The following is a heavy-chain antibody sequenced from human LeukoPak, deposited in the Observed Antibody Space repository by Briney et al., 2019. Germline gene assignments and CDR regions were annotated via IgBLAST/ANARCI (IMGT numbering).Heavy chain of an antibody. CDR2: ISGYNGNT. CDR1: GYTFTSYG. D-gene: IGHD3-10*01. Sequence: GASVKVSCKASGYTFTSYGISWVRQAPGQGLEWMGWISGYNGNTNYAQKLQGRVTMTTDTSTSTAYMELRSLRSDDTAVYYCARSVGFGKLFSFYMDVWGKGTTVTISS. J-gene: IGHJ6*03. CDR3: ARSVGFGKLFSFYMDV. V-gene: IGHV1-18*01.